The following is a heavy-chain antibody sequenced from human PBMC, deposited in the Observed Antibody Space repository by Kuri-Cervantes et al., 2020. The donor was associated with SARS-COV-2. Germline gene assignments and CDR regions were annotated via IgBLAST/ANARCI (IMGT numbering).Heavy chain of an antibody. D-gene: IGHD3-3*01. CDR2: IYRGGTT. J-gene: IGHJ6*02. V-gene: IGHV3-66*04. CDR1: GFTFINYN. Sequence: GETLKISCSASGFTFINYNMNWVRQAPGKGLEWVSIIYRGGTTYYADSVKGRFTISRDISKDTVYLQMDTLRAEDTAVYYCARHRDFWNDGMDVWGQGTTVTVSS. CDR3: ARHRDFWNDGMDV.